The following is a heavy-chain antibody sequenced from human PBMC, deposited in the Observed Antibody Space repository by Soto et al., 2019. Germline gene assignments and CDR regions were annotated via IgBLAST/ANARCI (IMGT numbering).Heavy chain of an antibody. Sequence: QVHLVQSGAEVKKPGASVKVSCKASGYTFTSYGITWVRQAPGQGLEWMGWISAHNGNTDYAQKLQGRVIVTRDTSTRTAYVELRSLRSDVAAVYCCARGRYGDYWGQGALVTVSS. J-gene: IGHJ4*02. CDR3: ARGRYGDY. CDR1: GYTFTSYG. CDR2: ISAHNGNT. D-gene: IGHD1-1*01. V-gene: IGHV1-18*01.